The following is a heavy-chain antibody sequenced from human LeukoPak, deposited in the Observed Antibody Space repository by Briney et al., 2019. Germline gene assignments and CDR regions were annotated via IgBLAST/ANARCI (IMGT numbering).Heavy chain of an antibody. Sequence: PGGSLRLSCAASGFTFSSYGMHWVRQAPGKGLEGVAFIRYDGSNKYYADSVKGRFTISRDNSKSTLYLQMNSLRGEYTAVYYCARDQGPYSSSRYRGNDDAFDIWGQETMVTVSS. CDR1: GFTFSSYG. CDR2: IRYDGSNK. CDR3: ARDQGPYSSSRYRGNDDAFDI. V-gene: IGHV3-30*02. D-gene: IGHD6-13*01. J-gene: IGHJ3*02.